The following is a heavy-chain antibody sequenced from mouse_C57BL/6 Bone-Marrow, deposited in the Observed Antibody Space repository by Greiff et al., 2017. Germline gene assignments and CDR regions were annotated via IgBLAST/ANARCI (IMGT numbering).Heavy chain of an antibody. J-gene: IGHJ2*01. V-gene: IGHV1-77*01. CDR1: GYTFTDYY. D-gene: IGHD1-1*01. CDR3: ARGTTVVATDY. Sequence: QVQLQQSGAELARPGASVKLSCKASGYTFTDYYINWVKQRTGQGLEWIGEIYPGSGNTYYNEKFKGKATLTADKSSNTAYMQLSSLTSEDSAVYFCARGTTVVATDYWGQGTTLTVSS. CDR2: IYPGSGNT.